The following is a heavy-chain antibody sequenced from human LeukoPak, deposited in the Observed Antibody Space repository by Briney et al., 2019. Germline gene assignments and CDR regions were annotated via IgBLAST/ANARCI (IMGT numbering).Heavy chain of an antibody. CDR2: INTNTGNP. CDR1: GYTFTSYA. V-gene: IGHV7-4-1*02. D-gene: IGHD2-2*02. J-gene: IGHJ6*02. Sequence: GASVKVSCKASGYTFTSYAMNWVRQAPGQGLEWMGWINTNTGNPTYAQGFTGRFVFSLDTSVSTAYLQISSLKAEDTAVYYCARAHCSSTSCYRTGIYIMDVWGQGTTVTVSS. CDR3: ARAHCSSTSCYRTGIYIMDV.